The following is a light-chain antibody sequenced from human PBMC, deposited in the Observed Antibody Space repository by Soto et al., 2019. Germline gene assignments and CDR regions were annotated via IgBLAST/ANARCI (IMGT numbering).Light chain of an antibody. Sequence: DIQMTQSPSTLSASVGDRVTITCRASQSISSWLAWYQQKPGKAPKLLIYKASSLESGVPSRFSGSGSGTEFTLTISCLQPDDFATYYCQQYNSYSWTFGQGTTVEIK. CDR1: QSISSW. CDR3: QQYNSYSWT. CDR2: KAS. V-gene: IGKV1-5*03. J-gene: IGKJ1*01.